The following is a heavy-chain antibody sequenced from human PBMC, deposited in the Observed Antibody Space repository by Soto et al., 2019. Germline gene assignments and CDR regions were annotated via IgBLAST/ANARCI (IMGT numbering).Heavy chain of an antibody. CDR3: AREGAVAGSQDF. CDR1: GFIFSDYG. V-gene: IGHV3-33*01. D-gene: IGHD6-19*01. Sequence: QVQLVESGGGVVQPGKSLRLSCAASGFIFSDYGIHWVRQAPGKGLEWVALIWYDGSKKYYADSVKGRFTVSRDNINSTLYLEMNSLRVEDSAVYYCAREGAVAGSQDFWGQGTLVIVSS. J-gene: IGHJ4*02. CDR2: IWYDGSKK.